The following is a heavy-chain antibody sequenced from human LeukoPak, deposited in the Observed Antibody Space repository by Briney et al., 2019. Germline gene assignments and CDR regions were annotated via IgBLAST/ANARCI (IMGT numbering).Heavy chain of an antibody. Sequence: GGSLRLSCAASGFTFTTYSMNWVRQAPGKGLEWVSFVSSTSRFISYADSVKGRFTISRDNAKNSLYLQMTSLRAEDTAVYYCARAEYSSSAFDYWGQGTLVTVSS. J-gene: IGHJ4*02. CDR2: VSSTSRFI. V-gene: IGHV3-21*01. D-gene: IGHD6-6*01. CDR1: GFTFTTYS. CDR3: ARAEYSSSAFDY.